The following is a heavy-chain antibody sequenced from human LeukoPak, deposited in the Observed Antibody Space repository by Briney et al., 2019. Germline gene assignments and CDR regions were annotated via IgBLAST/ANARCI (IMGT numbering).Heavy chain of an antibody. CDR3: ARNYYDSSGSYYFDS. Sequence: GGSLRLSCAASGFTFDDYGMSWVRQAPGKGLEWVSGINWNGGSTGYADSVKGRFTISRDNAKNSLYLQMNSLRAEDTALYYCARNYYDSSGSYYFDSWGQGTLVTVSS. V-gene: IGHV3-20*04. CDR2: INWNGGST. CDR1: GFTFDDYG. D-gene: IGHD3-22*01. J-gene: IGHJ4*02.